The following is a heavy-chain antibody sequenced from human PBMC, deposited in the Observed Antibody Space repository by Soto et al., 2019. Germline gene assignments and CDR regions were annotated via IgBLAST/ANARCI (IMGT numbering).Heavy chain of an antibody. V-gene: IGHV3-33*01. Sequence: GSLRLSCAASGFTFSSYGMHWVRQAPGKGLEWVAVIWYDGSNKYYADSGKGRFTISRDNSKNTLYLQMNSLRAEDTAVYYCARELYGSGSYPNNWFDPWGQGTLVTVSS. CDR2: IWYDGSNK. CDR3: ARELYGSGSYPNNWFDP. CDR1: GFTFSSYG. J-gene: IGHJ5*02. D-gene: IGHD3-10*01.